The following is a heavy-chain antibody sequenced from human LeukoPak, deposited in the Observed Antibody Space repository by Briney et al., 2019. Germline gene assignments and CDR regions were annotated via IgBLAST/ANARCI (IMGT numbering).Heavy chain of an antibody. CDR1: GGSISSSTYY. J-gene: IGHJ4*02. CDR3: ARHWYY. Sequence: PSETLSLTCTVSGGSISSSTYYWGWIRQPPGKGLEWLGSIYYSGSTYYNLSLRSRVTISVDTSKNQFSLKLNAVTAADTAVYYCARHWYYWGQGTLVTVSS. CDR2: IYYSGST. D-gene: IGHD2-8*02. V-gene: IGHV4-39*01.